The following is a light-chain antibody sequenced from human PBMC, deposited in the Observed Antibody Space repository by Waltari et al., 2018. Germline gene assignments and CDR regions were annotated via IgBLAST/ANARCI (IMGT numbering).Light chain of an antibody. CDR1: SSDVGGYNY. Sequence: QSALTQPASVSGSPGQSITISCTGTSSDVGGYNYVSWYQQHPGKAPKLMIYDVSNRPSVFSNRFSGSTAGNTSSLTISGLQAEDEADYYCSSYTSSSTPVFGGGTKLTVL. J-gene: IGLJ3*02. CDR2: DVS. CDR3: SSYTSSSTPV. V-gene: IGLV2-14*03.